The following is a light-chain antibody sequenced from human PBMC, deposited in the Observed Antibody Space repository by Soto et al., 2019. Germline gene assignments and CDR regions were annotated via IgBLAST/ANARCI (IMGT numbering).Light chain of an antibody. CDR1: SSDVVGYKY. CDR2: EVS. CDR3: SSYTSSSTWV. J-gene: IGLJ3*02. V-gene: IGLV2-14*01. Sequence: QSALTQPASVSGSPGQSITISCTGTSSDVVGYKYVSWYQQPPGKAPKLIIFEVSNRPSGVYNRFSGSKSGNTASLTISGLQAEYEADYYCSSYTSSSTWVFGGGTKLTVL.